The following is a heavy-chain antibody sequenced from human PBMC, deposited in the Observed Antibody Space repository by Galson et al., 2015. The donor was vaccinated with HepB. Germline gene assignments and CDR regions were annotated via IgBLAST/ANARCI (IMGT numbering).Heavy chain of an antibody. CDR1: GYTFTGYY. D-gene: IGHD3-9*01. CDR2: INPNSGGT. Sequence: SVKVSCKASGYTFTGYYMHWVRQAPGQGLEWMGWINPNSGGTNYAQKFQGWVTMTRDTSISTAYMELSRLRSDDTAVYYCARGGVLRYFDWLSPDDYWGQGTLVTVSS. J-gene: IGHJ4*02. CDR3: ARGGVLRYFDWLSPDDY. V-gene: IGHV1-2*04.